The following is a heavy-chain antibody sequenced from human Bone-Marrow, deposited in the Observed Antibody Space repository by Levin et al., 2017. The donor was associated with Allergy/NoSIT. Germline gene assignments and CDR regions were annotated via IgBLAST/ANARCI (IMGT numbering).Heavy chain of an antibody. CDR2: VYYTGGA. V-gene: IGHV4-39*01. CDR3: ARQHCSSTRCSTGWGGWFDP. J-gene: IGHJ5*02. Sequence: SCVVSGGSISNTTYHWVWIRQPPGKGLEWIGNVYYTGGAHYTPSLKSRVTISVDTSKNQFSLKMTSVTATDTAIYYCARQHCSSTRCSTGWGGWFDPWGQGILVTVSS. D-gene: IGHD2-2*01. CDR1: GGSISNTTYH.